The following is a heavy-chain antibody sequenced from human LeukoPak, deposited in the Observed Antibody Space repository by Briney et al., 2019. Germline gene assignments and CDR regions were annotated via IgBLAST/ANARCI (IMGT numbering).Heavy chain of an antibody. Sequence: PPETLSLTCAVYGGSFSGYYWSWIRQPPGKGLEWIGEINHSGSTNYNPSLKSRVTISVDTSKNQFSLKLSSVTAADTAVYYCASSGCSSTSCYRVGYYYYYMDVWGKGTTVTVSS. CDR1: GGSFSGYY. CDR3: ASSGCSSTSCYRVGYYYYYMDV. CDR2: INHSGST. J-gene: IGHJ6*03. V-gene: IGHV4-34*01. D-gene: IGHD2-2*02.